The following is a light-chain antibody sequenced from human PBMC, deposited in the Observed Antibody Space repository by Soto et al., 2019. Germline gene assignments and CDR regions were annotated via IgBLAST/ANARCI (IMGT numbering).Light chain of an antibody. V-gene: IGKV3-15*01. CDR2: GAS. J-gene: IGKJ5*01. Sequence: EIVMQQSPATLSVSPGARATLSCRARQSVSSNLAWYQQKPGQAPRLLIYGASTRATGIPARFSGSGSGTEFTLTIRRLQSEDFAVYYCQQYNNWPPLITVGKGTRLEIK. CDR1: QSVSSN. CDR3: QQYNNWPPLIT.